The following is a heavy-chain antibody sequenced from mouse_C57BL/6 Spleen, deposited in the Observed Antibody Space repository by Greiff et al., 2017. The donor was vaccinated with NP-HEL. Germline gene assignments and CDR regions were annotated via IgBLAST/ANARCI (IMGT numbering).Heavy chain of an antibody. CDR1: GYAFSSSW. Sequence: QVQLQQSGPELVKPGASVKISCKASGYAFSSSWMNWVKQRPGKGLEWIGRIYPGDGDTNYNGKFKGKATLTADKSSSTAYMQLSSLTSEDSAVYFCARVYYGNLYYFDYWGQGTTLTVSS. CDR3: ARVYYGNLYYFDY. CDR2: IYPGDGDT. V-gene: IGHV1-82*01. D-gene: IGHD2-1*01. J-gene: IGHJ2*01.